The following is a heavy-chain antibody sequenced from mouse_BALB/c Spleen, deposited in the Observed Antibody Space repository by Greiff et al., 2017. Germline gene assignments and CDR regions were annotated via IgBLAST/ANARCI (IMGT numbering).Heavy chain of an antibody. V-gene: IGHV1-5*01. CDR2: IYPGNSDT. CDR1: GYSFTSYW. CDR3: AAVVATGGY. J-gene: IGHJ2*01. Sequence: VQLQQSGTVLARPGASVKMSCTASGYSFTSYWMHWVKQRPGQGLEWIGAIYPGNSDTSYNQKFKGKAKLAAVTSASTAYMELSSLTNEDSAVYYGAAVVATGGYWGQGTTLTVSS. D-gene: IGHD1-1*01.